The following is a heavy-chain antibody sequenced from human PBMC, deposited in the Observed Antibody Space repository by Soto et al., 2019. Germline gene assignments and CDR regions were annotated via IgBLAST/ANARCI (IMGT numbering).Heavy chain of an antibody. CDR3: ASNLLPPEWRDSSGWYYDDFDI. D-gene: IGHD6-19*01. J-gene: IGHJ3*02. V-gene: IGHV3-21*01. Sequence: EVQLVESGGGLVKPGGSLRLSCAASGFTFSSYSMNWVRQAPGKGLEWVSSISSRSSYIYYADSVKGRFTISRDNAKNSLNLQMNSLRAEDTAVYYCASNLLPPEWRDSSGWYYDDFDIWGQGTMVTVSS. CDR2: ISSRSSYI. CDR1: GFTFSSYS.